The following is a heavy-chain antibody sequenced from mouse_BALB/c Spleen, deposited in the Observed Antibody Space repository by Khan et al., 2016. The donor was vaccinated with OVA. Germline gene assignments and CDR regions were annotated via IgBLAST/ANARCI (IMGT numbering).Heavy chain of an antibody. CDR1: GFSLTNYG. D-gene: IGHD2-10*01. J-gene: IGHJ4*01. V-gene: IGHV2-6-1*01. CDR3: ARQPYYHYYIMDY. Sequence: QVQLKESGPGLVAPSQSLSITCTISGFSLTNYGVHWVRQPPGKGLEWLGVIWSGGNTDYSAPFISRLSISKDNSKSQIFLKMNSLQTDDTAMYYCARQPYYHYYIMDYGGQGTSVTVSS. CDR2: IWSGGNT.